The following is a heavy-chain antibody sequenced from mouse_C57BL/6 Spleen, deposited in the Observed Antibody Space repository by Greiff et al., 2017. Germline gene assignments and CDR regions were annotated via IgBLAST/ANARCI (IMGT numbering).Heavy chain of an antibody. D-gene: IGHD2-4*01. CDR2: IWSGGST. CDR3: ASLYDYEGFAY. CDR1: GFSLTSYG. Sequence: VQLQQSGPGLVQPSQSLSITCTVSGFSLTSYGVHWVRQSPGKGLEWLGVIWSGGSTGYNAAFISRLSISKDNSKSQVFFKMNSLQADDTAIYYCASLYDYEGFAYWGQGTLVTVSA. V-gene: IGHV2-2*01. J-gene: IGHJ3*01.